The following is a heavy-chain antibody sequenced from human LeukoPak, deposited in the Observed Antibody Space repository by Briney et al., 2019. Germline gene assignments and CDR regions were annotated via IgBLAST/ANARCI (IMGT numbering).Heavy chain of an antibody. CDR1: GGSISSYY. CDR2: IYYSGST. Sequence: SETLSLTCTVSGGSISSYYWSWIRQPPGKGREWIGYIYYSGSTNYNPSLKSRVTISVDTSKNQFSLKLSSVTAADTAVYYCAGTPVDTAMVTTFDYWGQGTLVTVSS. V-gene: IGHV4-59*08. CDR3: AGTPVDTAMVTTFDY. J-gene: IGHJ4*02. D-gene: IGHD5-18*01.